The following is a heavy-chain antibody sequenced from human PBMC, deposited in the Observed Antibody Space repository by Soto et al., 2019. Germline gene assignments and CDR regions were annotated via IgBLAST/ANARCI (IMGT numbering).Heavy chain of an antibody. CDR1: GFTFSSCW. D-gene: IGHD6-6*01. Sequence: GGSLRLSCAASGFTFSSCWMSWVRQAPGKGLEWVANIKQDGSEKYYVDSVKGRFTISRDNAKNSLYLQMNSLRAEDTAVYYCAREASSSSRSFDYWGQGTLVTVSS. J-gene: IGHJ4*02. V-gene: IGHV3-7*03. CDR2: IKQDGSEK. CDR3: AREASSSSRSFDY.